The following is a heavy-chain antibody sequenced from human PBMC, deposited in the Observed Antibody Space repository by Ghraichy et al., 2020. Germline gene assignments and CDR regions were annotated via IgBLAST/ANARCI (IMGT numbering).Heavy chain of an antibody. CDR1: GFTFSSYA. CDR3: TKEMRGLQHLNWFDP. J-gene: IGHJ5*02. D-gene: IGHD5-24*01. V-gene: IGHV3-23*01. Sequence: GGSLRLSCAASGFTFSSYAMSWVRQAPGKGLEWVSAISGSGGSTYYADSVKGRFTISRDNSKNTLYLQMNSLRAEDTAVYYCTKEMRGLQHLNWFDPWCQGTLSTVSS. CDR2: ISGSGGST.